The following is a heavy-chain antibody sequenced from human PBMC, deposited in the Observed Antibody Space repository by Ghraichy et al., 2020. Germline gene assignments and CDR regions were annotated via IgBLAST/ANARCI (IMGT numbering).Heavy chain of an antibody. CDR1: GFTFSSYA. CDR2: ISGSGGST. Sequence: GGSLRLSCAASGFTFSSYAMSWVRQAPGKGLEWVSAISGSGGSTYYADSVKGRFTISRDNSKNTLYLQMNSLRAEDTAVYYCAKGDTVQADYYYYYYMDGCGKGTTVSVSS. J-gene: IGHJ6*03. V-gene: IGHV3-23*01. D-gene: IGHD4-17*01. CDR3: AKGDTVQADYYYYYYMDG.